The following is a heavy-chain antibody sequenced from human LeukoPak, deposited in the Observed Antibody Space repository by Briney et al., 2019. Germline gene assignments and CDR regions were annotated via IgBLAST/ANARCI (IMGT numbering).Heavy chain of an antibody. CDR2: IRYDGSNK. D-gene: IGHD5-18*01. J-gene: IGHJ6*02. CDR1: GFTFSSYG. V-gene: IGHV3-30*02. Sequence: GGSLRLSCAASGFTFSSYGMQWVRQAPGKGLEWVAFIRYDGSNKYYADSVKGRFTISRDNSKNTLYLQMNSLRAEDTAVYYCAKDPELSSYGPNYYYYYGMDVWGQGTTVTVSS. CDR3: AKDPELSSYGPNYYYYYGMDV.